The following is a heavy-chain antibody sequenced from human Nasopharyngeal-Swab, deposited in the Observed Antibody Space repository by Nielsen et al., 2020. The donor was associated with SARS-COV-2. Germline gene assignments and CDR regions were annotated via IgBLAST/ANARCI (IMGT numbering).Heavy chain of an antibody. Sequence: GESLKISCAASGFTLSTYWMHWVRQAPGKGLVWVARIDPEGRVIDHADSVRGRFTISRDNSKNTLYLQMSSLRAEDTAVYYCAREDILTGTDVFDIWGQGTMVTVSS. CDR3: AREDILTGTDVFDI. CDR1: GFTLSTYW. CDR2: IDPEGRVI. D-gene: IGHD3-9*01. J-gene: IGHJ3*02. V-gene: IGHV3-74*01.